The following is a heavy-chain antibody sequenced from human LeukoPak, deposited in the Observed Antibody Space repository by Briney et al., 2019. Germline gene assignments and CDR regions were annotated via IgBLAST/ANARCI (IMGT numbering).Heavy chain of an antibody. CDR3: ARGSRTVIKFFSPFDAFDL. CDR2: INTYNGNT. D-gene: IGHD4-17*01. J-gene: IGHJ3*01. CDR1: GYPFTTYG. V-gene: IGHV1-18*01. Sequence: GASVKVSCRSSGYPFTTYGITWVRLAPGQGLKWMGWINTYNGNTNYEQKFQGRVTMATDTSTSTAYMELRSLRSDDTAVYYCARGSRTVIKFFSPFDAFDLWGQGTMVTVSS.